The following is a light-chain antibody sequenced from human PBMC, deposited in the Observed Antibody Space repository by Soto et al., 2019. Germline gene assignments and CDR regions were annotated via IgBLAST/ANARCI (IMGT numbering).Light chain of an antibody. V-gene: IGKV1-5*01. Sequence: DIQMTQSPSTLSASVGDRVTITCRASQSIDMWLAWYQRKPGKAPKLLIYAAYTLQSGVPSRFSGSGSGTEFTLTITSLQPDDSATYYCQQCSSYYTFGQGTKLEIK. CDR2: AAY. J-gene: IGKJ2*01. CDR1: QSIDMW. CDR3: QQCSSYYT.